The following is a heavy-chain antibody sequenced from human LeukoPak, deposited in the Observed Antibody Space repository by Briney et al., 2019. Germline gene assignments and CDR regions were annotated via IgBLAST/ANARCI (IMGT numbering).Heavy chain of an antibody. CDR2: IYYSGST. CDR3: ARNSVRWELLYWFDP. Sequence: SETLSLTCTVSGVSISSYYWSWIRQPPGKGLEWIGYIYYSGSTNYNPSLKSRVTISVDTSKNQFSLKLSSVTAADTAVYYCARNSVRWELLYWFDPWGQGTLVTVSS. J-gene: IGHJ5*02. CDR1: GVSISSYY. V-gene: IGHV4-59*01. D-gene: IGHD1-26*01.